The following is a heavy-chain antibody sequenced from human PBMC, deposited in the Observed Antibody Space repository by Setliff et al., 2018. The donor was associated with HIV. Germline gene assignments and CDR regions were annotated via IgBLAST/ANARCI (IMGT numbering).Heavy chain of an antibody. Sequence: SETLSLTCTVSGYSISRDYYWGWIRQSPGKGLEWIGSFYETGYTYYNPSLKSQVIISLDTSKNHLYLKLRPVTAADTSVYYFARESLNLGELSSTPDASDIWGQGTMVTV. V-gene: IGHV4-38-2*02. J-gene: IGHJ3*02. CDR1: GYSISRDYY. D-gene: IGHD3-16*02. CDR2: FYETGYT. CDR3: ARESLNLGELSSTPDASDI.